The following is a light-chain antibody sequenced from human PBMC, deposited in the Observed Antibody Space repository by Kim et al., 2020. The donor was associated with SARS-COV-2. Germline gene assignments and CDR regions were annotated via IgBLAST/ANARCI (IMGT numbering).Light chain of an antibody. CDR2: DVI. J-gene: IGLJ3*02. Sequence: QSITISCTGTSSDVGGYNYVSWYQQHPGKAPKLMIYDVIKRPSGVSNRFSGSKSGNTASLTISGLQAEDEADYYCSSYTSSSTLVFGGGTQLTVL. CDR3: SSYTSSSTLV. CDR1: SSDVGGYNY. V-gene: IGLV2-14*04.